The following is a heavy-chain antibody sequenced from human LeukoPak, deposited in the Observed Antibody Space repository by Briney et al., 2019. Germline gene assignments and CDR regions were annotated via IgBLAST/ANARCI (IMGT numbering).Heavy chain of an antibody. D-gene: IGHD4-17*01. CDR2: TYCRSKWYN. J-gene: IGHJ3*02. CDR1: GDSVSSNSAA. CDR3: ASHRSDYGDYLAAFDI. V-gene: IGHV6-1*01. Sequence: SQTLSLTCAISGDSVSSNSAAWNWIRQSPSRGLEWLGRTYCRSKWYNDYAISVRSRITITPDTSKNQFSLQLKSVTPEDTAMYYCASHRSDYGDYLAAFDIWGQGTMVTVSS.